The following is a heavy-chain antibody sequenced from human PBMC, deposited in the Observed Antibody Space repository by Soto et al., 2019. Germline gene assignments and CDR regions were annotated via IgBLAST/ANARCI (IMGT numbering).Heavy chain of an antibody. CDR2: IYPGDSDT. CDR3: ARGGFGVIPSRGWLDP. D-gene: IGHD3-3*01. Sequence: GESLKISCKGSGYSFTSYWIGWVRQMPGKGLEWMGIIYPGDSDTRYSPSFQGQVTISADKSISTAYLQWSSLKASDTAMYYRARGGFGVIPSRGWLDPWGQGPLVTVSS. J-gene: IGHJ5*02. V-gene: IGHV5-51*01. CDR1: GYSFTSYW.